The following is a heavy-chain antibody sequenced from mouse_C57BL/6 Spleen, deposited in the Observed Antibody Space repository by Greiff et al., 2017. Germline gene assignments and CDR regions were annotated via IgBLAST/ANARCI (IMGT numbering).Heavy chain of an antibody. CDR1: GYTFTSYW. Sequence: QVQLQQPGAELVMPGASVKLSCKASGYTFTSYWMHWVKQRPGQGLEWIGEIDPSDSYTNYNQKFKGKSTLTVDKSSSTAYMQLSSLTSEDSAVYYCARRDRWAMDYWGQGTSVTVSS. V-gene: IGHV1-69*01. CDR3: ARRDRWAMDY. D-gene: IGHD3-3*01. CDR2: IDPSDSYT. J-gene: IGHJ4*01.